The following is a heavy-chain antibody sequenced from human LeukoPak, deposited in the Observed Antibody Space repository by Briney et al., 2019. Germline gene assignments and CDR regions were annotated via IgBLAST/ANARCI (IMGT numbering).Heavy chain of an antibody. CDR1: GGSISSSSYY. D-gene: IGHD6-19*01. CDR2: IYYSGST. J-gene: IGHJ4*02. CDR3: AGWYSSGWSNDPPNY. V-gene: IGHV4-39*07. Sequence: SETLSLTCTVSGGSISSSSYYWGWIRQPPGKGLEWIGSIYYSGSTYYNPSLKSRVTISVDTSKNQFSLKLSSVTAADTAVYYCAGWYSSGWSNDPPNYWGQGTLVTVSS.